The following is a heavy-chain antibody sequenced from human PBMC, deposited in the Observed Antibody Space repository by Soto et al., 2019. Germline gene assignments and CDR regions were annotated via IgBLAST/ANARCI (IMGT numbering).Heavy chain of an antibody. CDR1: GYSFTSYW. Sequence: GESLKISCKGSGYSFTSYWIGWVRQMPGKGLEWMGIIYPGDSDTRYSPSFQGQVTISADKSISTAYLQWSSLKASDTAMYYCARLDYDILTGTQSNYMDVWGKGTTVTVSS. V-gene: IGHV5-51*01. CDR2: IYPGDSDT. D-gene: IGHD3-9*01. CDR3: ARLDYDILTGTQSNYMDV. J-gene: IGHJ6*03.